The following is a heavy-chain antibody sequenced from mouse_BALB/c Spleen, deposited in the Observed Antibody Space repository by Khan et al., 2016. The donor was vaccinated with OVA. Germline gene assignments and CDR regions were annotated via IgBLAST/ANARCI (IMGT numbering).Heavy chain of an antibody. D-gene: IGHD1-1*01. V-gene: IGHV1-7*01. Sequence: VQLKQSGAELAKPGASVKMSCKASGYTFINYWMNWVKQRPGQGLEWIGYINPTTGYTEYNLKFKDKATLTADKSSSTAHMQLSSLTSEDSAVYYCARRGLRGDFDYWGQGTTLTVSS. CDR1: GYTFINYW. J-gene: IGHJ2*01. CDR3: ARRGLRGDFDY. CDR2: INPTTGYT.